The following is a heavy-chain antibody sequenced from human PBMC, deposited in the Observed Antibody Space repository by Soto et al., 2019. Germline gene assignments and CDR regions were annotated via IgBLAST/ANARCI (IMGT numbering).Heavy chain of an antibody. J-gene: IGHJ3*02. CDR1: GFTFSSYW. CDR3: AKPLGSGYADAFNM. CDR2: INSDGSST. Sequence: LRLSCAASGFTFSSYWMHWVRQAPGKGLVWVSRINSDGSSTSYADSVKGRFTISRDNAKNTLYLQMNSLRAEDTAVYYCAKPLGSGYADAFNMWGRGTMVTVSS. D-gene: IGHD3-3*01. V-gene: IGHV3-74*01.